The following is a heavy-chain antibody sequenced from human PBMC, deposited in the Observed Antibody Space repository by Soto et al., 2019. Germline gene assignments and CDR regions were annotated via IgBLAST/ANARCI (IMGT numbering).Heavy chain of an antibody. CDR1: GITFWNYW. CDR3: VRDWDV. V-gene: IGHV3-7*01. J-gene: IGHJ6*04. Sequence: EVQLVESGGGLVQPGGSLRLSCAASGITFWNYWMSWVRQAPGKGLEWVANIRPDGSEEHDVDSVKGRFTISRDIAENSVYLQMNSLRAEDTAVYHCVRDWDVWGKGTTVTVSS. CDR2: IRPDGSEE.